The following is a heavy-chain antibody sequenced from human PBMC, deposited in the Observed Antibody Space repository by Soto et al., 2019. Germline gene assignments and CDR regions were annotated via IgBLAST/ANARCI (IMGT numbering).Heavy chain of an antibody. J-gene: IGHJ4*02. CDR3: ARHGHNGSTDY. CDR2: IYYSGST. V-gene: IGHV4-59*08. D-gene: IGHD2-8*01. Sequence: SETLSLTCTVSGGSISSYYWSWIRQPPGKGLEWIGYIYYSGSTNYNPSLKSRVTISVDTSKNQFSLKLSSVTAADTAVYYCARHGHNGSTDYWGQGTLVPVS. CDR1: GGSISSYY.